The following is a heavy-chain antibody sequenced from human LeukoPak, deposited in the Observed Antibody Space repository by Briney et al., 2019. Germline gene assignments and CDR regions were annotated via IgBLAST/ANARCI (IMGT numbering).Heavy chain of an antibody. CDR3: ARGGGSSS. Sequence: GGSLRLSCAASGFSFSNFWMSWVRQAPGKGLEWVANIKPDGSATNYVDSVKGRFTISRDNAKNSLDLQMNSLRAEDTAVYYCARGGGSSSWGQGTLVAVSS. V-gene: IGHV3-7*01. CDR2: IKPDGSAT. CDR1: GFSFSNFW. D-gene: IGHD6-6*01. J-gene: IGHJ5*02.